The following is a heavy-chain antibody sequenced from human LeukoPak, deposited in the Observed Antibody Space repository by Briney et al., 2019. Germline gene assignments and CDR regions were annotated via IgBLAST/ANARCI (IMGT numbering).Heavy chain of an antibody. CDR1: GGTFSSYA. Sequence: SVKVSCKASGGTFSSYATSWVRQAPGQGLEWMGGIIPIFGTANYAQKFQGRVTITADESTSTAYMELSSLRSEDTAVYYCERGVVIDAFDIWGQGTMVTVSS. V-gene: IGHV1-69*13. J-gene: IGHJ3*02. CDR3: ERGVVIDAFDI. D-gene: IGHD2-21*01. CDR2: IIPIFGTA.